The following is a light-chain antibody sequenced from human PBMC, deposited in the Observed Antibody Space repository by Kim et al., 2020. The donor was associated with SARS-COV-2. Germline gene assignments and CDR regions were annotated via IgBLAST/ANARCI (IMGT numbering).Light chain of an antibody. CDR1: QYVSKN. CDR3: QQYNNWPRT. V-gene: IGKV3-15*01. J-gene: IGKJ1*01. Sequence: VSPGQRVTLSCRASQYVSKNLAWYQQKPGQPPRPLIYSMSTRATGVPDRFSGSGSGIDFTLTINSLQSEDFAAYYCQQYNNWPRTFGQGTKVDIK. CDR2: SMS.